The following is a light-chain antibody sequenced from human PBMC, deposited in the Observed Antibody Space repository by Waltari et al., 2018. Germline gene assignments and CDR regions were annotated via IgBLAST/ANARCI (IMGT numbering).Light chain of an antibody. CDR1: QSVGNNY. CDR3: QQYAYSPRT. V-gene: IGKV3-20*01. J-gene: IGKJ1*01. CDR2: NAS. Sequence: EIVLTQSPGTLSLFPGERATLSCRASQSVGNNYLAWFQQKPGQAPRLFIYNASARATGTPDRVSGSGSGTDFTLTISRLEPEDSAVYYWQQYAYSPRTFGQGTKVEIK.